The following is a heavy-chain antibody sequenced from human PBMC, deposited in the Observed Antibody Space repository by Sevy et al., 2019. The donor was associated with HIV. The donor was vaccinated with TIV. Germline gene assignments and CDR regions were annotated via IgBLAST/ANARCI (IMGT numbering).Heavy chain of an antibody. CDR2: ISFDGSNK. V-gene: IGHV3-30*03. D-gene: IGHD5-12*01. Sequence: GGSLRLSCAASGFSFSTYGLHWVRQAPGKGLEWVALISFDGSNKYYADSVKGRFAISRANSINTLYLEMNSLRREDTAVYYCASVRGYSTIILGRFDLWGQGTLVTVSS. CDR3: ASVRGYSTIILGRFDL. CDR1: GFSFSTYG. J-gene: IGHJ4*02.